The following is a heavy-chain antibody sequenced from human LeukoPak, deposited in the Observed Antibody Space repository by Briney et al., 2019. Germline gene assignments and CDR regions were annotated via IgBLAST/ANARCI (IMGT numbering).Heavy chain of an antibody. CDR1: GVSISSSSYY. Sequence: PSETLSLTCTVSGVSISSSSYYWGWIRQPPGKGLEWIGSIYYSGSAYYNPSLKNRVTISVDTSKNQFPLKLSSVTAADTAVYYCARHSYFDYWGQGTLVTVSS. V-gene: IGHV4-39*01. J-gene: IGHJ4*02. CDR2: IYYSGSA. CDR3: ARHSYFDY.